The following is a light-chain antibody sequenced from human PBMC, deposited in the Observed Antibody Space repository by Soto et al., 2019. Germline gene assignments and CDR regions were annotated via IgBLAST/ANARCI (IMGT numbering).Light chain of an antibody. J-gene: IGLJ2*01. CDR2: DDS. V-gene: IGLV3-21*02. CDR1: NIGSKS. Sequence: SYELTQPPSVSVAPGQTARITCGGTNIGSKSVHWYQQKPGQAPVLVVYDDSDRPSGIPERFSGSNAGNTATLTISRVEAWDEADYYCQVWDSSSEHNVVVGGGTKVTVL. CDR3: QVWDSSSEHNVV.